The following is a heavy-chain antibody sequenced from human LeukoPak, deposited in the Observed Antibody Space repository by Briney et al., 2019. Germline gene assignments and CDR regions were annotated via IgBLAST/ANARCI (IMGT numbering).Heavy chain of an antibody. V-gene: IGHV4-38-2*02. D-gene: IGHD3-10*01. Sequence: SETLSLTCTVSGYSISSGYYWGWIRQPPGKGLEWIGSIYHSGSTYYNPPLKSRVTISVDTSKNQFSLKLSSVTAADTAVYYCASGDYYGRMDYWGQGTLVTVSS. CDR3: ASGDYYGRMDY. J-gene: IGHJ4*02. CDR1: GYSISSGYY. CDR2: IYHSGST.